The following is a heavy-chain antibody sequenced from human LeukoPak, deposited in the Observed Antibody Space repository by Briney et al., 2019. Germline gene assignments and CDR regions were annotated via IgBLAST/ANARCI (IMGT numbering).Heavy chain of an antibody. D-gene: IGHD6-13*01. CDR2: ISGSGGST. J-gene: IGHJ4*02. CDR3: AKGQQYTKAYFDS. CDR1: GFTFSSYA. V-gene: IGHV3-23*01. Sequence: GGSLRLSCAASGFTFSSYAMSWVRQAPGKGLEWVSAISGSGGSTYYADSVKGRFTISRDNSKNTLYLQMNSLRAEDTAVYFCAKGQQYTKAYFDSWGQGALVTVSS.